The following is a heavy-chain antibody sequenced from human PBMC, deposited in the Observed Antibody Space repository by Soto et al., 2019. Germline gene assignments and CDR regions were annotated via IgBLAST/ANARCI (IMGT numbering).Heavy chain of an antibody. V-gene: IGHV4-39*01. CDR3: AINQPRDGYIYYFDY. Sequence: SETLSLTCTVSGGSISSSSYYWGWLRQPPGKGLEWIASIYYVGNTYYNPSLKSRVTISVDTSNNQFSLKLSSVTAADTAVYYCAINQPRDGYIYYFDYWGQGTLVTVSS. CDR2: IYYVGNT. J-gene: IGHJ4*02. CDR1: GGSISSSSYY. D-gene: IGHD5-12*01.